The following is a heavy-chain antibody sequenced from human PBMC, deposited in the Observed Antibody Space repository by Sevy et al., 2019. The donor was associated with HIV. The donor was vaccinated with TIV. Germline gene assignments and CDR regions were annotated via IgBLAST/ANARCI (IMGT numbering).Heavy chain of an antibody. V-gene: IGHV3-33*01. Sequence: GGSLRLSCVASGFTLGSYGMLWVRQAPGKGLEWVADIWFDGSNIHYADSVRGRFTISRDNSKNTLSLHMSSLRVEDTAVYYCARERTYLFDYCGQGTLVTVSS. J-gene: IGHJ4*02. CDR1: GFTLGSYG. CDR2: IWFDGSNI. CDR3: ARERTYLFDY.